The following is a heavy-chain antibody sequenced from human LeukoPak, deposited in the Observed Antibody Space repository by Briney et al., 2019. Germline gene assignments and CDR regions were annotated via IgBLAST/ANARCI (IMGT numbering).Heavy chain of an antibody. D-gene: IGHD6-13*01. CDR3: ARDPIAAADPADY. Sequence: SQTLSLTCTVSGGSISSGDDYWRWIRQPPGKGLEWIGYIYYSGSTYYNPSLKSRVTISVDTPKNQFSLKLSSVTAADTAVYYCARDPIAAADPADYWGQGTLVTVSS. CDR2: IYYSGST. J-gene: IGHJ4*02. CDR1: GGSISSGDDY. V-gene: IGHV4-30-4*08.